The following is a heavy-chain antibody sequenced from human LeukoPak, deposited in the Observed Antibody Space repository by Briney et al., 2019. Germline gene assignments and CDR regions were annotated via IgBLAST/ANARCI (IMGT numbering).Heavy chain of an antibody. CDR1: GFTFNRYW. CDR3: ARRDGYNLDYFDY. CDR2: INQDGSER. J-gene: IGHJ4*02. V-gene: IGHV3-7*02. Sequence: GGSLRLSCAASGFTFNRYWMNWVRQAPGKGLEWVANINQDGSERHYVDSVKGRFAISRDNVKNSLYLQMNSLRDEDTGVYFCARRDGYNLDYFDYWGQGTLVTVSS. D-gene: IGHD5-24*01.